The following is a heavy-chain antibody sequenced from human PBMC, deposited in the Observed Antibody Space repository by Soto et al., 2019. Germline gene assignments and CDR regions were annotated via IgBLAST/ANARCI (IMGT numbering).Heavy chain of an antibody. CDR3: ARADYGSGSYYRSDFYYYGMGV. CDR2: IIPIFGTA. Sequence: QVQLVQSGAEVKKPGSSVKVSCKASGGTFSRYAISWVRQAPGQGLEWMGGIIPIFGTANYAQKFQGRVTITADESTSRAYMELSSLRSEDTAVYYCARADYGSGSYYRSDFYYYGMGVWGQGTTVTVSS. D-gene: IGHD3-10*01. V-gene: IGHV1-69*01. J-gene: IGHJ6*02. CDR1: GGTFSRYA.